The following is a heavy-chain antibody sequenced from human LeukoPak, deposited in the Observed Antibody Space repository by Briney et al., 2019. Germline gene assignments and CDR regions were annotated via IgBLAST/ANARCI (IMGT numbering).Heavy chain of an antibody. J-gene: IGHJ6*02. CDR2: INPSGGST. CDR3: ASSYYDSSGYLDYYGMDV. V-gene: IGHV1-46*01. CDR1: GYTFTSYY. Sequence: ASVKVSCKASGYTFTSYYMHWVRQAPGQGLEWMGIINPSGGSTSYAQKFQGRVTMTRDTSTSTVYMELSSLRSEDTAVYYCASSYYDSSGYLDYYGMDVWGQGTTVTVSS. D-gene: IGHD3-22*01.